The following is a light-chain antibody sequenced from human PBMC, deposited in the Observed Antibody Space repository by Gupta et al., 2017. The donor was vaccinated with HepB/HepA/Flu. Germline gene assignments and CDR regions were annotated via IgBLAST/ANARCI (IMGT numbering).Light chain of an antibody. CDR3: AAWDESLNGVV. CDR1: SSNVGSKN. V-gene: IGLV1-44*01. CDR2: YND. J-gene: IGLJ2*01. Sequence: QSVLTQSPSLSGTPGQRVTISCSGSSSNVGSKNVNWYQQLPGRAPKLLIYYNDERPSGVPDRFSGSKSDTSASLAISGLQPEDEADYYCAAWDESLNGVVFGGGTKLTV.